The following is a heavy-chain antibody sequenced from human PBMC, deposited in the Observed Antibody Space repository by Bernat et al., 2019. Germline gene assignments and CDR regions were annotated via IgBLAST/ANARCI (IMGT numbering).Heavy chain of an antibody. CDR2: ISGSGGST. J-gene: IGHJ6*02. CDR1: GFTFSSYA. CDR3: AKGDSSSWIYYYGMDV. Sequence: EVQLLESGGGLVQPGGSLRPSCAASGFTFSSYAMSWVRQAPGKGLEWVSAISGSGGSTYYADSVKGRFTISRDNSKNTLYLQMNSLRAEDTAVYYCAKGDSSSWIYYYGMDVWGQGTTVTVSS. D-gene: IGHD6-13*01. V-gene: IGHV3-23*01.